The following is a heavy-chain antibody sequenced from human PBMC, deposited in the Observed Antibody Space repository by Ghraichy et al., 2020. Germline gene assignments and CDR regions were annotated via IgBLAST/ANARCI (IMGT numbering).Heavy chain of an antibody. J-gene: IGHJ3*01. CDR1: GFAPGFTFSNYG. V-gene: IGHV3-23*01. Sequence: GALRLSCSASGFAPGFTFSNYGMIWVRQAPGKGLEWVSGIGRYGGDSTYDASTVKGRFTISRDNSKSTMWLQMNRLSVEDTGVYYCAKLRGSSWPDGFDVWGQGTVVTVSS. CDR3: AKLRGSSWPDGFDV. D-gene: IGHD6-13*01. CDR2: IGRYGGDST.